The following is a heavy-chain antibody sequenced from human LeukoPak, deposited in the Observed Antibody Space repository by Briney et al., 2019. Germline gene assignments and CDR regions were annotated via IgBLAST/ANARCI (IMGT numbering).Heavy chain of an antibody. D-gene: IGHD3-9*01. CDR1: GYTLTSYY. V-gene: IGHV1-46*01. CDR2: INPSGGWT. J-gene: IGHJ4*02. CDR3: ARTPRYYDILTGYYIGSLPTPYYFDY. Sequence: GASVKVSCKGSGYTLTSYYMHWGRQAPGQGVEWRGKINPSGGWTSFAHKFQSRVTMTRNTSTSTVYMELSSLRSEDTAVYYCARTPRYYDILTGYYIGSLPTPYYFDYWGQGTLVTVSS.